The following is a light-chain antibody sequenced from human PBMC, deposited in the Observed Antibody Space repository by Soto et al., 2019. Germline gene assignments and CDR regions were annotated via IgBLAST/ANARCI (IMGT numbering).Light chain of an antibody. CDR1: QSITNW. Sequence: DIQMTQSPSTLSASVGDRLSITCRASQSITNWLAWYQQKPGKAPKLLIYKASSLESGVPSRFSGSGSGTEFTLTISSLQPDDFATYYCQQYNSYWTFGQGTKVDIK. J-gene: IGKJ1*01. V-gene: IGKV1-5*03. CDR2: KAS. CDR3: QQYNSYWT.